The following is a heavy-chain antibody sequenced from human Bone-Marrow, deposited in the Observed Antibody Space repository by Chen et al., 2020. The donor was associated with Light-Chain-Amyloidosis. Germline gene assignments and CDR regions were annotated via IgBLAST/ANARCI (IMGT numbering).Heavy chain of an antibody. CDR2: IYPDDSDA. V-gene: IGHV5-51*01. Sequence: GXSXKISCKGSGYTFPNYWIGWVRQMPGKGLEWMGVIYPDDSDARYSPSFEGQVTISADKSITXXXXXXXXXXASXTAMYYCARRRDGYNFDYWGQGTLVTVSS. CDR1: GYTFPNYW. CDR3: ARRRDGYNFDY. J-gene: IGHJ4*02. D-gene: IGHD5-12*01.